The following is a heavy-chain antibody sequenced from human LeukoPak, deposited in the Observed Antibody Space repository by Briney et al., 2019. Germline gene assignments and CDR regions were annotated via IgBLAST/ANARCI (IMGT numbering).Heavy chain of an antibody. Sequence: SETLSLTCTVSGGSISSSSYYWGWVRQPPGKGLEWLGSIYYSGSTYYNPSLKSRVTISVDTSKNQFSLKLSSVTAADTAVYYCARLIVVVPAATFAFDIWGQGTMVTVSS. CDR3: ARLIVVVPAATFAFDI. CDR1: GGSISSSSYY. CDR2: IYYSGST. J-gene: IGHJ3*02. V-gene: IGHV4-39*01. D-gene: IGHD2-2*01.